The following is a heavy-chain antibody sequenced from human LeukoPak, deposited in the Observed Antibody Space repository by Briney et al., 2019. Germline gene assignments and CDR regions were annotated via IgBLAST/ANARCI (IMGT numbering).Heavy chain of an antibody. CDR2: IYYSGST. Sequence: SETLSLTCTVSGGSVSSTEFYWGWIRQPPGKGLQWIGYIYYSGSTNYNPSLKSRVTISVDTSKNQFSLKLSSVTAADTAVYYCARVSSGFVVAATGWFDYWGQGTLVTVSS. D-gene: IGHD2-15*01. J-gene: IGHJ4*02. CDR3: ARVSSGFVVAATGWFDY. CDR1: GGSVSSTEFY. V-gene: IGHV4-61*08.